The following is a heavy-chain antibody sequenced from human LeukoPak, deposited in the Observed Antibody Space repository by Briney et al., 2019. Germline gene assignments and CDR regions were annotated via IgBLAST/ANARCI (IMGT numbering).Heavy chain of an antibody. CDR1: GYTFTSYG. Sequence: ASAKVSCKTSGYTFTSYGITWVRQAPGQGPEWMEWIKAYNGDTNYAQKFQGRVTMTTDTSTTTAYMELKSLRSDDTAVYYCARPFIETPSLGALDYWGQGTLVTVSS. CDR2: IKAYNGDT. D-gene: IGHD4-23*01. J-gene: IGHJ4*02. CDR3: ARPFIETPSLGALDY. V-gene: IGHV1-18*01.